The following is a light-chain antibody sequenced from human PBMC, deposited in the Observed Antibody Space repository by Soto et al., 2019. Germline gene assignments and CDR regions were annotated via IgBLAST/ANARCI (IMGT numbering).Light chain of an antibody. CDR2: GAS. CDR1: QSVSSSY. CDR3: QQYGSSPPIT. J-gene: IGKJ5*01. V-gene: IGKV3-20*01. Sequence: EIVLTQSPGTLSLSPRERATLSCRASQSVSSSYLAWYQQKPGQAPRLLFYGASSRATGIPDRFSGSGSGTDFTLTISRLEPEDFAGYYCQQYGSSPPITFSQGTRLEIK.